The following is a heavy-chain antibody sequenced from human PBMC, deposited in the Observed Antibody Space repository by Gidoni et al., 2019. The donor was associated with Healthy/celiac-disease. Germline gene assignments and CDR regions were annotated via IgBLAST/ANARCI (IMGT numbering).Heavy chain of an antibody. CDR2: ISAYNGNT. J-gene: IGHJ6*02. CDR3: ARVSIFLPSGYYYYGMDV. V-gene: IGHV1-18*01. D-gene: IGHD3-3*01. CDR1: GYTFTRSG. Sequence: QVQLVQSGAEVKKPGASVKVSCKASGYTFTRSGISWVRQAPGQGLEWMGWISAYNGNTNYAQKLQGRVTMTTDTSTSTAYMELRSLRSDDTAVYYCARVSIFLPSGYYYYGMDVWGQGTTVTVSS.